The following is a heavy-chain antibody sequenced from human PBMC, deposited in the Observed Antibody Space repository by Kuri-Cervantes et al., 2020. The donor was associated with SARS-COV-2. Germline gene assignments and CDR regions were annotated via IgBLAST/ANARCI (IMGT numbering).Heavy chain of an antibody. CDR3: AREYCSSTSCYNDAFDI. J-gene: IGHJ3*02. V-gene: IGHV4-39*07. Sequence: SETLSLTCTVSGGSISSSSYYWGWIRQPPGKGLEWIGSIYYSGSTNYNPSLKSRVTISVDKSKNQFSLKLSSVTAADTAVYYCAREYCSSTSCYNDAFDIWGQGTMVTVSS. CDR2: IYYSGST. CDR1: GGSISSSSYY. D-gene: IGHD2-2*02.